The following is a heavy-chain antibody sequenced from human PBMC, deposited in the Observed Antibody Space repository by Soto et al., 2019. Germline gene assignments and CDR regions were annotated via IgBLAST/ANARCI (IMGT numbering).Heavy chain of an antibody. Sequence: QLQLQESGPGLVEPSETLSLTCTVSGGSISSDSYYWGWIRQPPGKGLEWIGSIYYSGSTYYNPSLKSRVTISVDTSKNQFSLKLTSVTAADTAVYYCARLWLAAAGTDFDYWGQETLVTVSS. D-gene: IGHD6-13*01. V-gene: IGHV4-39*01. CDR3: ARLWLAAAGTDFDY. CDR2: IYYSGST. J-gene: IGHJ4*02. CDR1: GGSISSDSYY.